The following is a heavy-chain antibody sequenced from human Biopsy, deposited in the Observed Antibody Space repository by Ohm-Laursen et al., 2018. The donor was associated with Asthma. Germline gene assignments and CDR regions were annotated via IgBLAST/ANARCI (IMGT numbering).Heavy chain of an antibody. CDR1: GFTFSGSW. CDR3: ATLSWYASQY. D-gene: IGHD2-2*01. CDR2: IKPDGSQT. J-gene: IGHJ4*02. V-gene: IGHV3-7*01. Sequence: LSLTCAGSGFTFSGSWMIWVRQAPGKGLQWLAFIKPDGSQTYYADSVEGRFSISRDNSKNSLYLQMSSLRGEDTAIYYCATLSWYASQYWGQGTLVTVSS.